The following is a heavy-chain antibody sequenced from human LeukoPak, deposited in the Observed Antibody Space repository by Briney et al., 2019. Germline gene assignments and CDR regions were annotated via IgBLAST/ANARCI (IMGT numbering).Heavy chain of an antibody. Sequence: KPSETLSLTCTVSGGSISAYYWSWIRQPPGKGLEWSGYINYSGNTNYNPSLKSRVTISVDTSKNQFSLKLSSVTAADTAVYYCASFSWGSGSYNQEAIWSWFDPWGQGTLVIVSS. CDR2: INYSGNT. J-gene: IGHJ5*02. D-gene: IGHD3-10*01. CDR3: ASFSWGSGSYNQEAIWSWFDP. V-gene: IGHV4-59*08. CDR1: GGSISAYY.